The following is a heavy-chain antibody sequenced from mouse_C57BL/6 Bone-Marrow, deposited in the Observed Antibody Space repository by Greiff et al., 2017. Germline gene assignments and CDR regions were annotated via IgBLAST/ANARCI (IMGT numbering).Heavy chain of an antibody. Sequence: DVHLVQSGPGLAKPSQTLSLSCSVTGYSITSDYWNWIRQFPGNKLEYMGYISYSGSTSYYPSLNSRISITRDTSKNHYYLQLNSVTTEDAATYYCARWDYYYAMDYWGQGTSVTVSS. V-gene: IGHV3-8*01. CDR2: ISYSGST. J-gene: IGHJ4*01. D-gene: IGHD2-4*01. CDR3: ARWDYYYAMDY. CDR1: GYSITSDY.